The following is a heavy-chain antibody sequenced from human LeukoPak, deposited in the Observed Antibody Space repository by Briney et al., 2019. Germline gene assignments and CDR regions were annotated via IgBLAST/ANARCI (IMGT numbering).Heavy chain of an antibody. D-gene: IGHD5-12*01. CDR3: ARDVEIANREARPIDY. V-gene: IGHV1-2*02. CDR1: GYTFTGYY. CDR2: INPNSGGT. Sequence: VASVKVSCKASGYTFTGYYMHWVRQAPGQGLEWMGWINPNSGGTNYAQKFQGRVTMTRDTSISTAYMELSRLRSDDTAVYYCARDVEIANREARPIDYWGQGTLVTVSS. J-gene: IGHJ4*02.